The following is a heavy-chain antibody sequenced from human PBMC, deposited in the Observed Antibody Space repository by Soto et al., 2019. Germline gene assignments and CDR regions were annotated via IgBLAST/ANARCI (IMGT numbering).Heavy chain of an antibody. Sequence: PGGSLSLSSAGSGFTFGYSYMILIRQAPGKGLEWLSYISPGSRYPAYADSVKGRFTISRDNAKRSLYLQMMSLTAEDTAIYYCVRGGGGGLFDPWGQGTMVTVSS. V-gene: IGHV3-11*06. J-gene: IGHJ5*02. CDR1: GFTFGYSY. CDR2: ISPGSRYP. D-gene: IGHD2-15*01. CDR3: VRGGGGGLFDP.